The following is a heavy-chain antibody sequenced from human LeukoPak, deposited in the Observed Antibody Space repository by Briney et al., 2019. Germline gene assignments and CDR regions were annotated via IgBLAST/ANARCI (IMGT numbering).Heavy chain of an antibody. CDR2: ISSSGSTI. V-gene: IGHV3-48*03. D-gene: IGHD2-2*01. Sequence: GGSLRLSCAASGFTFSSYEMNWVRQAPGKGLEWVSYISSSGSTIYYADSVKGRFTISRDNAKNSLYLQMNSLRAQDTAVYSCAREGGVGTAAAIWFDRWGQGTLVTVSS. J-gene: IGHJ5*02. CDR1: GFTFSSYE. CDR3: AREGGVGTAAAIWFDR.